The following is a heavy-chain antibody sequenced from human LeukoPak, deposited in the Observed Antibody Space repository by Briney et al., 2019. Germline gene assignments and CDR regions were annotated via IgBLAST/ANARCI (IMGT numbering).Heavy chain of an antibody. CDR2: ISWNSGSI. Sequence: GGSLRLSCAASGFTFDDYAMHWVRQAPGKGLEWVSGISWNSGSIGYADSVKGRFTISRDNAKNSLYLQMNSLRAEDTALYYCAKGIHRSSNYYFDYWGQGTLVTVSS. D-gene: IGHD4-4*01. J-gene: IGHJ4*02. CDR3: AKGIHRSSNYYFDY. V-gene: IGHV3-9*01. CDR1: GFTFDDYA.